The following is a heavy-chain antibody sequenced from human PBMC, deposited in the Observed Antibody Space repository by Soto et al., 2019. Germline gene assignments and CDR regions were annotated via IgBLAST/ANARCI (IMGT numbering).Heavy chain of an antibody. Sequence: QVQLQESGPGLVKPSETLSLTCTVSGGSVSGYYWSWIRQPPGKGLEWIGYIHYSGSTNYNPSLKSRVTISVDTSKNQFSLKLSSVTAADTAVYYCARGRQWLDDWGQGTLVTVSS. J-gene: IGHJ4*02. CDR2: IHYSGST. D-gene: IGHD6-19*01. V-gene: IGHV4-59*02. CDR3: ARGRQWLDD. CDR1: GGSVSGYY.